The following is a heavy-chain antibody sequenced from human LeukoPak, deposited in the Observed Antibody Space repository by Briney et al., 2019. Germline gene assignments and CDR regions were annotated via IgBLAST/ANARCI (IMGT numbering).Heavy chain of an antibody. V-gene: IGHV4-39*07. CDR3: ARVFRGLDTAMLFSFDY. CDR2: IYYSGST. Sequence: SETLSLTCTVSGGSISSSSYYWGWIRQPPGKGLEWIGSIYYSGSTYYNPSLKSRVTISVDTSKNQFSLELSSVTAADTAVYYCARVFRGLDTAMLFSFDYWGQGTLVIVSS. D-gene: IGHD5-18*01. CDR1: GGSISSSSYY. J-gene: IGHJ4*02.